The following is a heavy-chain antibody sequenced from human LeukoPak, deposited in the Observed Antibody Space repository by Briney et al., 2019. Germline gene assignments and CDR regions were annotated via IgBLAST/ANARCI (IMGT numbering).Heavy chain of an antibody. J-gene: IGHJ6*02. Sequence: ASETLSLTCTVSGGSISSYSWSWIRQPPGKGLEWIGYIYSSGRTNHNPSLKSRVTISVSTSRNQFSLKLSSVTAADTAVYYCARVVRWGSSGSPYYYYGMDVWGQGTTVTVSS. CDR2: IYSSGRT. CDR1: GGSISSYS. V-gene: IGHV4-59*12. CDR3: ARVVRWGSSGSPYYYYGMDV. D-gene: IGHD1-26*01.